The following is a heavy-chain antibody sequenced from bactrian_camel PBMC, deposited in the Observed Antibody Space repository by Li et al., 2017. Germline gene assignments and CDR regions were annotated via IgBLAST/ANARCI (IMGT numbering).Heavy chain of an antibody. CDR1: GYTFSIQRQC. J-gene: IGHJ4*01. CDR2: IRTDGTT. CDR3: AARGPYCYTKLSVADLTY. V-gene: IGHV3S55*01. D-gene: IGHD2*01. Sequence: HVQLVESGGGSVQAGGSLRLSCAASGYTFSIQRQCLGWFRQAPGKEREGVATIRTDGTTRYADSAKGRFTISKDNANNTLYLQMNSLKPEDTAMYYCAARGPYCYTKLSVADLTYWGQGTQVTVS.